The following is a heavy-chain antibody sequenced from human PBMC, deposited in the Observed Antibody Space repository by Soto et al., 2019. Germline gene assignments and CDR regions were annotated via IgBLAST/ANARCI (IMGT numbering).Heavy chain of an antibody. Sequence: QVQLQESGPGLVKPSQTLSLTCTVSGGSISSGGYYWSWIRQHPGKGLEWIGYIYYSGSTYYNPSLKSRVTISVDTPKNQFALKLSSVTAADTAVYYCARALCGGDCYSGWFDPWGQGTLVTVSS. CDR2: IYYSGST. J-gene: IGHJ5*02. D-gene: IGHD2-21*02. CDR3: ARALCGGDCYSGWFDP. V-gene: IGHV4-31*03. CDR1: GGSISSGGYY.